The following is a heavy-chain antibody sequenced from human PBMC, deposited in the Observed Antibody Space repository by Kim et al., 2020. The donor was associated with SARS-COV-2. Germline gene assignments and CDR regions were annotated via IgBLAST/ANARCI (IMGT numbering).Heavy chain of an antibody. J-gene: IGHJ4*02. CDR2: ISYDGSNK. Sequence: GGSLRLSCAASGFTFSSYGMHWVRQAPGKGLEWVAVISYDGSNKYYADSVKGRFTISRDNSKNTLYLQMNSLRAEDTAVYYCAKDSHRYCSGGSCYPFDYWGQGTLVTVSS. CDR3: AKDSHRYCSGGSCYPFDY. D-gene: IGHD2-15*01. V-gene: IGHV3-30*18. CDR1: GFTFSSYG.